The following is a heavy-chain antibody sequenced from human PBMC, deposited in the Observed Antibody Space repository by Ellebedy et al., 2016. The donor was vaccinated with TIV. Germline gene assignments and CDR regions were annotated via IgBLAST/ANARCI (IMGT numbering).Heavy chain of an antibody. CDR2: INDDGNRI. CDR3: ARRGLAAGGTLLYY. J-gene: IGHJ4*02. Sequence: GESLKISCAASGFTFTNYAIHWVRQGPGKGLVWVSHINDDGNRITYADSVKGRFAISRDIARNTLFLQMNSLRAEDTAVYYCARRGLAAGGTLLYYWGQGTLVTVSS. V-gene: IGHV3-74*01. D-gene: IGHD6-13*01. CDR1: GFTFTNYA.